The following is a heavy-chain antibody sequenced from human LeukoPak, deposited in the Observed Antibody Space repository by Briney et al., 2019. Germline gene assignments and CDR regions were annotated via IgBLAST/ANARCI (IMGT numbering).Heavy chain of an antibody. J-gene: IGHJ5*02. Sequence: GASVKVSCKASGYTFTSYAMNWVRQAPGQGLEWMGWINTNTGNPTYAQGFTGRFVFSLDTSVSTAYLQISSLKAEDTAVYYCARGCDPYYGDSDIPWGQGTLVTVSS. CDR3: ARGCDPYYGDSDIP. D-gene: IGHD4-17*01. CDR2: INTNTGNP. CDR1: GYTFTSYA. V-gene: IGHV7-4-1*02.